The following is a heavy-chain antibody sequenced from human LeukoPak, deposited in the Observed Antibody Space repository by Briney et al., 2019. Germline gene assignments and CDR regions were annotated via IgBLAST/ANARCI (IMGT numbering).Heavy chain of an antibody. CDR1: GGTFSSYA. V-gene: IGHV1-69*04. J-gene: IGHJ6*02. Sequence: ASVKVSCKASGGTFSSYAISWVRQAPGQGLEWMGRIIPILGIANYAQKFQGRVTITADKSTSTAYMELSSLRSEDTAVYYCARGDEVVVAAQGYYGMDVWGQGTTVTVSS. CDR3: ARGDEVVVAAQGYYGMDV. D-gene: IGHD2-15*01. CDR2: IIPILGIA.